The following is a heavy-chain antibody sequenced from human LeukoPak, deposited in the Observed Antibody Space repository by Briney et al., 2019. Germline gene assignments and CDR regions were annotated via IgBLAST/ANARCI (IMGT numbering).Heavy chain of an antibody. CDR3: ARVRSAAGAFGY. J-gene: IGHJ4*02. CDR2: IYYSGST. V-gene: IGHV4-59*01. Sequence: SETLSLTCTVFGGSISSYYWSWIRQPPGKGLEWIGYIYYSGSTNYNPSLKSRVTITVDTSKNQFSLKLSSVTAADTAVYYCARVRSAAGAFGYWGQGTLVTVSS. D-gene: IGHD6-13*01. CDR1: GGSISSYY.